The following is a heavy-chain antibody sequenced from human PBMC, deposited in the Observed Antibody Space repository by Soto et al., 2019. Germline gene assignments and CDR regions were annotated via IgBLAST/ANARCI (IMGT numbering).Heavy chain of an antibody. V-gene: IGHV4-30-2*01. CDR2: IYHSGST. J-gene: IGHJ5*02. CDR3: ARVPSP. Sequence: QLQLQESGSGLVKPSQTLSLTCAVSGGSISSGGYSWSWIRQPPGKGLEWIGYIYHSGSTYYTYSXPXPXSXXTISVDRSKNQFSLKLSSVTAADTAVSYCARVPSPWGQGTLVTVSS. CDR1: GGSISSGGYS.